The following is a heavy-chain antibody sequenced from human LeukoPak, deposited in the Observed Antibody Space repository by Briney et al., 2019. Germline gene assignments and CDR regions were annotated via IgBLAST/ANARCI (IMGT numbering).Heavy chain of an antibody. CDR3: ARTTEGGYTYDYFYSYYTDV. D-gene: IGHD5-18*01. CDR2: ISSSSNTI. CDR1: GFIFSIYS. V-gene: IGHV3-48*01. J-gene: IGHJ6*03. Sequence: GGSLSLSCAASGFIFSIYSMNWVRHAPGKGLGWVSYISSSSNTIYYANSVKGPFSMYRDNAKNTLYLQINSLRAEDTAVYYCARTTEGGYTYDYFYSYYTDVWGKGTTVTISS.